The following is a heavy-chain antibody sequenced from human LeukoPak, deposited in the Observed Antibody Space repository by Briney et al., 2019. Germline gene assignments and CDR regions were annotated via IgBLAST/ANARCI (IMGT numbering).Heavy chain of an antibody. CDR3: ARVVRDSSGYVPHYFDY. V-gene: IGHV1-69*05. J-gene: IGHJ4*02. D-gene: IGHD3-22*01. CDR1: GGTFSSYA. Sequence: ASLKVSCKASGGTFSSYAISWVPQAPGQGLEWIGGIIPIFGTANYAQKFQGRVPITTAESTSTAYMQLSSLTLRAPAVYYCARVVRDSSGYVPHYFDYWGQGTLVTVSS. CDR2: IIPIFGTA.